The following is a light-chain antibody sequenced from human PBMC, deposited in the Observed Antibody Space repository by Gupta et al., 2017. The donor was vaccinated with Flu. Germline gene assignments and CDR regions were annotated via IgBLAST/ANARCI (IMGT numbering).Light chain of an antibody. CDR1: QDIRTW. Sequence: DIQITQSPSSLSASVGDRVTTTCRASQDIRTWLAWYQQKPEKAPKSLIYAASNSQSGVPSRFSGGGSGTEFTLTSSSLQPEDFANYYCQQDNRFPLTFGGGTKVEIK. CDR3: QQDNRFPLT. CDR2: AAS. J-gene: IGKJ4*01. V-gene: IGKV1D-16*01.